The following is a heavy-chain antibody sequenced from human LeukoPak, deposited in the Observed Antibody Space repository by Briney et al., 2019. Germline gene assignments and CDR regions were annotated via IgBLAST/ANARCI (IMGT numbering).Heavy chain of an antibody. CDR3: ARATTVVANWFDP. CDR2: ISYSGST. J-gene: IGHJ5*02. CDR1: GGSISSSSYY. D-gene: IGHD4-23*01. Sequence: ASETLSLTCTVSGGSISSSSYYWGWIRQPPGKGLEWIGSISYSGSTYYNPSLKSRVTISVDTFKNQLSLKLSSVTAADTAVYYCARATTVVANWFDPWGQGTLVTVSS. V-gene: IGHV4-39*07.